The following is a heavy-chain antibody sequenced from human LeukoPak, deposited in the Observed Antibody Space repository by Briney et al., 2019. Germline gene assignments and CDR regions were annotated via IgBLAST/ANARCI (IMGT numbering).Heavy chain of an antibody. Sequence: PGRSLTLSCAASGFTFSSYAMHWVRQAPGKGLEWVAVISYDGSNKYYADSVKGRFTISRDNSKNTLYLQMNSLRAEDTAVYYCARDGSGDYGDFLDAFDIWGQGTMVTVSS. CDR2: ISYDGSNK. V-gene: IGHV3-30-3*01. CDR1: GFTFSSYA. D-gene: IGHD4-17*01. CDR3: ARDGSGDYGDFLDAFDI. J-gene: IGHJ3*02.